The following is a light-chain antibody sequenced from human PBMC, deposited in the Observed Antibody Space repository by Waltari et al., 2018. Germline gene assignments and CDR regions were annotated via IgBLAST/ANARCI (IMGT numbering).Light chain of an antibody. CDR2: DAS. Sequence: EIVLTQSPATLSLSPGERATLSCRASQTVRSFLAWYQQKPGQAPRLRIFDASSRAPGIPAKCGGSGSGTDFTLTVSNLEPEDFAVYYCLQRSNWPYTFGQGTRVEIK. J-gene: IGKJ2*01. CDR3: LQRSNWPYT. V-gene: IGKV3-11*01. CDR1: QTVRSF.